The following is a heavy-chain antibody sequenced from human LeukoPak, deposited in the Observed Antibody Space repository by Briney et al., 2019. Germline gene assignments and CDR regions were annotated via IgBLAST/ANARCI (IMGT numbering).Heavy chain of an antibody. Sequence: WVRQAPXXGLEWXTYISYDGGYQYYADSVKGRFTISRDNSKNTVYLQLNSLTPEDTAVYYCAKDRRMMSPHYGMDVWGQGTTVTVSS. CDR2: ISYDGGYQ. J-gene: IGHJ6*02. D-gene: IGHD3-16*01. CDR3: AKDRRMMSPHYGMDV. V-gene: IGHV3-30*18.